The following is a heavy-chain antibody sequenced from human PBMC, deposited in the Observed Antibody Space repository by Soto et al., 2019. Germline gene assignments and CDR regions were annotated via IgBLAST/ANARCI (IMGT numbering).Heavy chain of an antibody. V-gene: IGHV5-51*01. CDR2: IYPNDSDK. CDR1: GYTFTTFW. CDR3: ARKPRYYNGMDV. J-gene: IGHJ6*02. Sequence: PGESLKISCNTSGYTFTTFWIGWVRQRPGKGLEWMGIIYPNDSDKRYNPSFQGQVTMSVDQSITTAYLQWSYLKASDTAMYYCARKPRYYNGMDVWGQGTTVTVSS.